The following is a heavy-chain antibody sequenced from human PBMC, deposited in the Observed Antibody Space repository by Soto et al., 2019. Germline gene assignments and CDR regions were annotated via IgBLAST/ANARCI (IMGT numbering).Heavy chain of an antibody. CDR2: INPSGGST. V-gene: IGHV1-46*01. J-gene: IGHJ3*02. D-gene: IGHD1-26*01. Sequence: ASVKVSCQASGYTFTSYYMHWVRQAPGQGLEWMGIINPSGGSTSYAQKFQGRVTMTRDTSTSTVYMELSSLRSEDTAVYYCARGSGSYYVVDAFDIWGQGTMVTVSS. CDR1: GYTFTSYY. CDR3: ARGSGSYYVVDAFDI.